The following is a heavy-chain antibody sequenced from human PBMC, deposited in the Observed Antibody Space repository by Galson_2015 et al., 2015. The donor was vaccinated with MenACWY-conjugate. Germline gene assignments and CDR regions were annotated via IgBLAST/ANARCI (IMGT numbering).Heavy chain of an antibody. CDR2: ISSSNSTI. J-gene: IGHJ6*02. CDR3: ARGWTGYPYGMDV. CDR1: GFTFSSYS. D-gene: IGHD3/OR15-3a*01. V-gene: IGHV3-48*04. Sequence: SLRLSCAASGFTFSSYSMNWVRQAPGKGLEWVSYISSSNSTIYYADSVKGRFTISRDNAKNSLYLQMSSLRAEDTAVYYCARGWTGYPYGMDVWGQGTTVTVSS.